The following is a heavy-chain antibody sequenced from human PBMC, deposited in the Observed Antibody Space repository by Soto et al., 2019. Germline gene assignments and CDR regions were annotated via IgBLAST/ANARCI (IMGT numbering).Heavy chain of an antibody. Sequence: EVQLVESGGGVVQPGGSLRLSCAASGFTFSSYWMHWVRQAPGKGLVWVSRINSDGSSTSYADSVKGRFTISRDNAKNTLYMQMNSLRAEDTAVYYCGRDRGVVVRPYYYGMDVWGQGTTVTVFS. J-gene: IGHJ6*02. CDR3: GRDRGVVVRPYYYGMDV. D-gene: IGHD2-2*01. CDR2: INSDGSST. CDR1: GFTFSSYW. V-gene: IGHV3-74*01.